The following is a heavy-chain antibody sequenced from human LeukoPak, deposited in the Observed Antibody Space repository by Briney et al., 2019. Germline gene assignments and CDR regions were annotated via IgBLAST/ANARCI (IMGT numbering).Heavy chain of an antibody. J-gene: IGHJ4*02. D-gene: IGHD2-2*01. CDR2: IYYSGST. CDR3: AKTPIVVVPAAIPYYFDY. CDR1: GGSISSGGYY. V-gene: IGHV4-31*03. Sequence: SETLSLTCTVSGGSISSGGYYWSWIRQHPGKGLEWIGYIYYSGSTYYNPSLKSRVTISVDTSKNQSSLKLSSVTAADTAVYYCAKTPIVVVPAAIPYYFDYWGQGTLVTVSS.